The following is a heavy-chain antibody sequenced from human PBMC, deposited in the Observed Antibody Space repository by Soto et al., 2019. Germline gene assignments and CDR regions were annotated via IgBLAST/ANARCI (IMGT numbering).Heavy chain of an antibody. V-gene: IGHV1-18*01. J-gene: IGHJ4*02. Sequence: ASVKVSCKASGYTFTSYGISWVRQAPGQGLEWMGWISAYNGNTNYAQKLQGRVTMTTDTSTSTAYMELRSLRSDDTAVYYCARAGKITIFGVVIIDFDYWGQGTMVTVYS. D-gene: IGHD3-3*01. CDR2: ISAYNGNT. CDR3: ARAGKITIFGVVIIDFDY. CDR1: GYTFTSYG.